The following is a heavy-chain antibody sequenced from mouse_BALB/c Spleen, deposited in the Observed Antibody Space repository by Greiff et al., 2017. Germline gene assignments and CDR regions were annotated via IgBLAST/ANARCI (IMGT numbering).Heavy chain of an antibody. J-gene: IGHJ2*01. CDR2: ISSGSSTI. V-gene: IGHV5-17*02. CDR1: GFTFSSFG. Sequence: EVQRVESGGGLVQPGGSRKLSCAASGFTFSSFGMHWVRQAPEKGLEWVAYISSGSSTIYYADTVKGRFTISRDNPKNTLFLQMTSLRSEDTAMYYCARGYGAGNHFDYWGQGTTLTVSA. CDR3: ARGYGAGNHFDY. D-gene: IGHD2-1*01.